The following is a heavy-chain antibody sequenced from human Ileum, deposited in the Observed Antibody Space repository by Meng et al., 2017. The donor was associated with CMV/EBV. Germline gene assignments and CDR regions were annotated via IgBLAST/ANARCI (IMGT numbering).Heavy chain of an antibody. D-gene: IGHD1-1*01. CDR1: GFTFSDHF. Sequence: GESPKISCAASGFTFSDHFMDWVRQAPGKGLEWVGRARNKANSYTTEYAASVKGRFTISRDDSKNSLYLQMNSLKTEDTAVYYCARGYPDGVYFDYWGQGTLVTVSS. V-gene: IGHV3-72*01. CDR3: ARGYPDGVYFDY. J-gene: IGHJ4*02. CDR2: ARNKANSYTT.